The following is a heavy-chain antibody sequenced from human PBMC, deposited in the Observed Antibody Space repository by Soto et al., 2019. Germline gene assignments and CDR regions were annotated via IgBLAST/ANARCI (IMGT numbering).Heavy chain of an antibody. Sequence: LRLSCAASGFTFYDYAMHWVRQAPVNGLEWVSGISWNSGSIGYADSVKGRFTISRDNAKNSLYLQMNSLRAEDTALYYCAKDMGSGIAAAGPKHYFDYWGQGTLVTVSS. V-gene: IGHV3-9*01. CDR3: AKDMGSGIAAAGPKHYFDY. J-gene: IGHJ4*02. D-gene: IGHD6-13*01. CDR2: ISWNSGSI. CDR1: GFTFYDYA.